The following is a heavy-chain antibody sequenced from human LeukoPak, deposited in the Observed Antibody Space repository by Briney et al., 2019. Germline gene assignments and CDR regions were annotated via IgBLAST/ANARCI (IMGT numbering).Heavy chain of an antibody. CDR3: AGAEAPATPPPYGMDV. CDR2: IYYSGST. D-gene: IGHD4/OR15-4a*01. CDR1: GGSISSGGYY. J-gene: IGHJ6*02. V-gene: IGHV4-31*03. Sequence: PSETLSLTCTVSGGSISSGGYYWSWIRQHPGKGLEWIGYIYYSGSTYYNPSLKSRVTISVDTSKNQFSLKLSSVTAADTAVYYCAGAEAPATPPPYGMDVWGQGTTVTVSS.